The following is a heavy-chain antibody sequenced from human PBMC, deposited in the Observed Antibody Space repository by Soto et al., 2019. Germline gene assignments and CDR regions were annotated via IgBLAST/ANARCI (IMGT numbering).Heavy chain of an antibody. V-gene: IGHV3-23*01. J-gene: IGHJ4*02. D-gene: IGHD6-19*01. CDR2: TSASGRDT. CDR1: GFPFSNYD. CDR3: AKGKSSGWYYFDY. Sequence: PGVSLRLHCASSGFPFSNYDMSWVRQAPGKGLEWVSGTSASGRDTYYADSVKDRFTISRDNSKNTVYLQVNSLRADDTAIYYCAKGKSSGWYYFDYWGQGTPVTVSS.